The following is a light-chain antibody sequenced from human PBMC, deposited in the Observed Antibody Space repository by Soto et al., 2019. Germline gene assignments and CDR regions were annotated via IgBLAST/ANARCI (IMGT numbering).Light chain of an antibody. CDR2: GAS. CDR3: QQYDNSPIT. V-gene: IGKV3-20*01. CDR1: QSISSRF. Sequence: SVVTLSSGILSLSPGERASLSCGSIQSISSRFLARYQQNPGQAPRLLTYGASCRATGVNDRFSGTGSETGFTLTISRLDYEDFAVYYCQQYDNSPITLGQGTRLEIK. J-gene: IGKJ5*01.